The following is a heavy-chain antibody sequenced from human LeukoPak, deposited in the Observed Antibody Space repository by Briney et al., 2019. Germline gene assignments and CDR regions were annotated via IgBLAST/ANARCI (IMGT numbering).Heavy chain of an antibody. V-gene: IGHV1-2*02. CDR2: INPNSGGT. CDR3: ARVVRGVMLAAGYLDY. Sequence: ASVKVSCKASGYTFTGYYMHWVRQAPGQGLEWMGWINPNSGGTNYAQKFQGRVTMTRDTSISTAYMELSRLRSDDTAVYYCARVVRGVMLAAGYLDYWGQGTLVTVSS. D-gene: IGHD3-10*01. CDR1: GYTFTGYY. J-gene: IGHJ4*02.